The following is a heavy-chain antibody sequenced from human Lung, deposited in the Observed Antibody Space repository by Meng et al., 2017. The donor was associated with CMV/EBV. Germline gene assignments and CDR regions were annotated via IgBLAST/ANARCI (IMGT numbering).Heavy chain of an antibody. CDR3: ARDYLIVGILEWLPFQRPSSNYYYYYGMDV. V-gene: IGHV3-21*01. CDR1: GFTFSSYS. J-gene: IGHJ6*02. Sequence: GESXKISXAASGFTFSSYSMNWVRQAPGKGLEWVSSISSSSSYIYYADSVKGRFTISRDNAKNSLYLQMNSLRAEDTAVYYCARDYLIVGILEWLPFQRPSSNYYYYYGMDVWGQGTTVTVSS. D-gene: IGHD3-3*01. CDR2: ISSSSSYI.